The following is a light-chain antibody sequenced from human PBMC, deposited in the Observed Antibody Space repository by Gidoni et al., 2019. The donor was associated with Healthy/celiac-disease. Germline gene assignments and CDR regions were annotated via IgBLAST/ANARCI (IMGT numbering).Light chain of an antibody. CDR2: AAS. CDR1: QSISSY. CDR3: QQSDSTPPYS. Sequence: DIQMTQSPSSLSASVVDRVPITCRASQSISSYLNWYQQKPGKAPKLLIYAASSLQSGVPSRFSGSGSGTDFSLTISSLQPEDFATYYCQQSDSTPPYSFXXXTKLEIK. V-gene: IGKV1-39*01. J-gene: IGKJ2*03.